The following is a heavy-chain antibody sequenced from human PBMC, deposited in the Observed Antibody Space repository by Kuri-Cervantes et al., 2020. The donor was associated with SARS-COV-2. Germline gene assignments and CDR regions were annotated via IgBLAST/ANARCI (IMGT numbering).Heavy chain of an antibody. Sequence: SETLSLTCTVSGGSISSGGYYWSWIRQPPGKGLEWIGYIYHSGSTYYNPSLKSRVTISVDRSKNQFSLKLSSVTAADTAVYYCARGSESPPFDYWGQGTLVTVSS. D-gene: IGHD2/OR15-2a*01. J-gene: IGHJ4*02. CDR2: IYHSGST. CDR3: ARGSESPPFDY. CDR1: GGSISSGGYY. V-gene: IGHV4-30-2*01.